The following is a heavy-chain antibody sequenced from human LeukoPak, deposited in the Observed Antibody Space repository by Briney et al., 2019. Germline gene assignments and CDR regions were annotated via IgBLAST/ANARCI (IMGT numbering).Heavy chain of an antibody. V-gene: IGHV3-74*01. J-gene: IGHJ4*02. CDR1: GFTFSTYW. CDR2: INPDGSYT. CDR3: AMDLAGYHDS. Sequence: GGSLRLSCADSGFTFSTYWIHWVRQTPGKGLDWDSRINPDGSYTSYADSVKGRFTISRDNARNTLYLQMDSLRVEDTALYYCAMDLAGYHDSWGQGTLVTVSS. D-gene: IGHD3-9*01.